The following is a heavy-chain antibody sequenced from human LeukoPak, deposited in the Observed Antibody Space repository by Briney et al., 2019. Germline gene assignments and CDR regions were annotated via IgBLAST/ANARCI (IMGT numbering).Heavy chain of an antibody. V-gene: IGHV1-8*03. CDR1: GYTFSNYD. Sequence: GASVKVSCKASGYTFSNYDINWVRQATGQGLEWMGWMNPSSGSTAYAQKFQGRVTITRNTSISTAYMELSTLRFEDTAVYYCARGRSAMRMDVWGKGTTVTVSS. CDR2: MNPSSGST. D-gene: IGHD2-2*01. CDR3: ARGRSAMRMDV. J-gene: IGHJ6*04.